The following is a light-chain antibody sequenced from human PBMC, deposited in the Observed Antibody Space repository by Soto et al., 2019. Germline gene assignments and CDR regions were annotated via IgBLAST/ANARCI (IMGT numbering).Light chain of an antibody. CDR2: EVS. CDR1: SSDVGGYNY. Sequence: QSVLTQPASVSGSPGQSITISCTGTSSDVGGYNYVSWYQQHPGKAPKLMIYEVSNRPSGVSNRFSGSKSGNTASLNISGIQAEDEADYYCSSYTRSSTLDVFGTGTKVTV. J-gene: IGLJ1*01. CDR3: SSYTRSSTLDV. V-gene: IGLV2-14*01.